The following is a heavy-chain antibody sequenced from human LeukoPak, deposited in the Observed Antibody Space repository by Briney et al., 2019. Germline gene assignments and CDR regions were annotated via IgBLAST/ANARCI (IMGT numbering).Heavy chain of an antibody. CDR2: IKQDETEK. J-gene: IGHJ3*02. CDR3: ARDRNDYAWGSYRLVGAFDI. D-gene: IGHD3-16*02. Sequence: GGALRLSCAASGFTFSCYWMSWVRQAPGKGLEWVANIKQDETEKYYLESVKGRFTISRENAKNSLYLQMNSLRAEDTAVYYCARDRNDYAWGSYRLVGAFDIWGQGTMVTVSS. CDR1: GFTFSCYW. V-gene: IGHV3-7*01.